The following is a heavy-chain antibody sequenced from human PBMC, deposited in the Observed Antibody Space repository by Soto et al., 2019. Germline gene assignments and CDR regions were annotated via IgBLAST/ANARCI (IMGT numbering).Heavy chain of an antibody. Sequence: ASVKVSCKASGYSFTDYHIHWVRLAPGQGLEWLGRINPKSGGTSTAQKFQGWVTMTTDTSISTASMELTRLTSDDTAIYYCARGDSTDCSNGVCSFFYNHDMDVWGQGTTVTVSS. D-gene: IGHD2-8*01. J-gene: IGHJ6*02. V-gene: IGHV1-2*04. CDR1: GYSFTDYH. CDR2: INPKSGGT. CDR3: ARGDSTDCSNGVCSFFYNHDMDV.